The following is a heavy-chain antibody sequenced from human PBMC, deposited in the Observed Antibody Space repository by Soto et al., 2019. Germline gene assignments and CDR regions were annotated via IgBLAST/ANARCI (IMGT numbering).Heavy chain of an antibody. V-gene: IGHV5-51*01. J-gene: IGHJ6*02. CDR3: ASRSDGYRDGDDGMDV. CDR2: IYPGDSDT. Sequence: PGESLKISCKGSGYSFTSYWIGWVRQMPGKGLEWMGIIYPGDSDTRYSPSFQGQVTISADKSISTAYLQWSSLKASDTAMYYCASRSDGYRDGDDGMDVWGRGTTVTVSS. CDR1: GYSFTSYW. D-gene: IGHD4-17*01.